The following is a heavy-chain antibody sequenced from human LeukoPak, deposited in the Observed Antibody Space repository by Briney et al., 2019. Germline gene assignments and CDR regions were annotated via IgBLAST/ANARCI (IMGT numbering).Heavy chain of an antibody. CDR3: AKDDSRGIMTMIVVVSHFYS. D-gene: IGHD3-22*01. CDR1: GFTFSRYA. V-gene: IGHV3-23*01. Sequence: GGSLRLSCAASGFTFSRYAMSWVRQAPWKGLEWVSGISGSGGKTEYADSVKGRFTISRDNLKNTLYLQMNTLRAEDTARYYCAKDDSRGIMTMIVVVSHFYSWGQGTLVTVSS. J-gene: IGHJ4*02. CDR2: ISGSGGKT.